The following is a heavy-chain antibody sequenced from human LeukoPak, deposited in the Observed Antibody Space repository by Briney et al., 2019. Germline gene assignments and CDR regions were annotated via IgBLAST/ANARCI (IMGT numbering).Heavy chain of an antibody. V-gene: IGHV4-30-2*01. D-gene: IGHD4-17*01. CDR2: IYHSGST. CDR3: ARGYGDHSLDYYFDY. CDR1: GGSISSGGYS. J-gene: IGHJ4*02. Sequence: PSETLSLTCAVSGGSISSGGYSWSWIRQPPGKGLEWIGEIYHSGSTNYNPSLKSRVTISVDKSKNQFSLKLSSATAADTAVYYCARGYGDHSLDYYFDYWGQGTPVTVSS.